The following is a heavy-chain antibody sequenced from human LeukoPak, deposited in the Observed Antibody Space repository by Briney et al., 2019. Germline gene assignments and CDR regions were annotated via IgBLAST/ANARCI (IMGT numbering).Heavy chain of an antibody. CDR3: ARLLRTTVPGITDPYHYMDV. Sequence: SETLSLTCSVSGASMTSHYYTWIRQPPGKGLEWIAYINYSGTTNYNPSLNSRVTISVDTSKNQFSLRLTSVTAADTAVYYCARLLRTTVPGITDPYHYMDVWGKGTTVTVSS. D-gene: IGHD1-20*01. CDR2: INYSGTT. J-gene: IGHJ6*03. V-gene: IGHV4-59*11. CDR1: GASMTSHY.